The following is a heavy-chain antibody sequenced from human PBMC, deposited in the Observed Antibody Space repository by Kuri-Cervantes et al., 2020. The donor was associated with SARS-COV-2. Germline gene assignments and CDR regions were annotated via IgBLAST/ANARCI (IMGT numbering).Heavy chain of an antibody. J-gene: IGHJ5*02. Sequence: GSLRLSCTVSGGSISSSSYYWGWIRQPPGKGLEWIGSIYYSGSTYYNPSLMSRVTISVDTSKNHFSLRLSSVTAADTAVYYCARNWGAFNWFDPWGQGTLVTVSS. CDR1: GGSISSSSYY. V-gene: IGHV4-39*02. CDR2: IYYSGST. D-gene: IGHD7-27*01. CDR3: ARNWGAFNWFDP.